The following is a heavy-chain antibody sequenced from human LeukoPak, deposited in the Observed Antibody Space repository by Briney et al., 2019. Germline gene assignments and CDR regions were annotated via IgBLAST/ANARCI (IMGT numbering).Heavy chain of an antibody. CDR1: GYSFTSYW. CDR3: ARFPVSYSNYDYGMDV. V-gene: IGHV5-51*01. Sequence: GESLKISCKGSGYSFTSYWIGWVRQMPGKGLEWMGIIFPGDSDTRYSPSFQGQVTISADKSISTAYLQWSSLKASDTAMYYCARFPVSYSNYDYGMDVWGQGTTVTVSS. D-gene: IGHD4-11*01. CDR2: IFPGDSDT. J-gene: IGHJ6*02.